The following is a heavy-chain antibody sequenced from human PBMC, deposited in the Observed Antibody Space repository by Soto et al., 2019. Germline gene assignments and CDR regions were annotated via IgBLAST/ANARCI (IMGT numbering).Heavy chain of an antibody. V-gene: IGHV1-69*12. Sequence: QVQLVQSGAEVKTPGSSVTVSCKASGGTFGSSAISWVRQAPGQGLEWMGGIIPIFTAPDYAQKFQGGVTTTADEATSAADMELTRLRSEDTAVYYWARDKDRLQLGVNYYYAMDVWGQGTTVTVSS. CDR2: IIPIFTAP. D-gene: IGHD5-12*01. CDR3: ARDKDRLQLGVNYYYAMDV. J-gene: IGHJ6*02. CDR1: GGTFGSSA.